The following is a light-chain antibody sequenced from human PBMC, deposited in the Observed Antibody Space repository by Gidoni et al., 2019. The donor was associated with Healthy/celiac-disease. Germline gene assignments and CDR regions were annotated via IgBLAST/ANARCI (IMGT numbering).Light chain of an antibody. J-gene: IGKJ1*01. CDR1: QSVSSY. CDR2: GAS. Sequence: EIVMTQSPATLSVSPGERATLSCRASQSVSSYLSWDQQKPGKAPKLLIYGASTRDTGIPARFSGSGSGTEFTLTISSLQSEDFAVYYCQQYNNWPPWTFGQGTKVEIK. CDR3: QQYNNWPPWT. V-gene: IGKV3-15*01.